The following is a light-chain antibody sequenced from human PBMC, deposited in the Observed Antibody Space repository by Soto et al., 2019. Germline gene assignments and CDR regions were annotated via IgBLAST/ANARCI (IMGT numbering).Light chain of an antibody. J-gene: IGKJ1*01. CDR3: QQAYDIPRT. CDR1: QSISKY. V-gene: IGKV1-39*01. CDR2: STS. Sequence: DIQMTQSPSSLSASLGDRVTLTCRATQSISKYLNWYQQKPGKAPNLLIYSTSTLQSGVPSRFSGSGSGTDFTLTINSLQPEDFATYYCQQAYDIPRTFGQGAKVDI.